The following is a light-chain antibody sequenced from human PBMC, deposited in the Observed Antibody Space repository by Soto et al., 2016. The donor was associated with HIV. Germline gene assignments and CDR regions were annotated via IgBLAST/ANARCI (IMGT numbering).Light chain of an antibody. CDR2: AAS. CDR1: QSISKY. J-gene: IGKJ3*01. V-gene: IGKV1-39*01. CDR3: QQSYTYPFT. Sequence: DIQMTQSPSSLSASVGDRVTITCRASQSISKYLNWYQHKPGKAPELLIYAASSLGSGVPSRFSGSGSGTDFTLTINSLQPEDFAAYFCQQSYTYPFTFGPGTKVDIK.